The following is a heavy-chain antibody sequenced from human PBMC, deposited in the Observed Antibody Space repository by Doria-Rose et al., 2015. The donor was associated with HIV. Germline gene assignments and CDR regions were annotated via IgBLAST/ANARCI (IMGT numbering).Heavy chain of an antibody. Sequence: PTVKGLEWIGAFHPRGGTNYNTSLKSRVTISVDTSKNQFSLKLTSVTAADTAVYYCVRGWGRWFNNWGQGTLVTVSS. CDR2: FHPRGGT. D-gene: IGHD3-16*01. CDR3: VRGWGRWFNN. V-gene: IGHV4-34*01. J-gene: IGHJ4*02.